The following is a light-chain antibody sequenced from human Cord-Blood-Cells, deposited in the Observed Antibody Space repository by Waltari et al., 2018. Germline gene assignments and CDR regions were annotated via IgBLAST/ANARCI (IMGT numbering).Light chain of an antibody. Sequence: QSALTQPASVSASPGQSITISCTGTSRDVGSSNLVSGYQQHPGKAPKLVIYEGSRRPSGVSNRFTGSKSGNTASLTISGLQAEDEADYYCCSYAGSSTLVFGGGTKLTVL. J-gene: IGLJ3*02. V-gene: IGLV2-23*01. CDR2: EGS. CDR1: SRDVGSSNL. CDR3: CSYAGSSTLV.